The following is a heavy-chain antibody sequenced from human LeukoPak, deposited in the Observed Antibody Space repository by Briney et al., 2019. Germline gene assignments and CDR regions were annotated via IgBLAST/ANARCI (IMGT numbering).Heavy chain of an antibody. CDR2: ISNSGSTI. V-gene: IGHV3-48*03. D-gene: IGHD3-22*01. J-gene: IGHJ4*02. Sequence: GGSLRLSCAASGFTFDDYAMNWVRQAPGKGLEWVSYISNSGSTIYYADSVKGRFTISRDNAKNSLYLQMNSLRAEDTAVYYCARGPHYYYDSSGYLYFDYWGQGTLVTVSP. CDR1: GFTFDDYA. CDR3: ARGPHYYYDSSGYLYFDY.